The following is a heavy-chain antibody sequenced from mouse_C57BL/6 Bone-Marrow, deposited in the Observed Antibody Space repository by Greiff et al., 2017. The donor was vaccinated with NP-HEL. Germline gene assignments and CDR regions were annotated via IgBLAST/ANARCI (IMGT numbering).Heavy chain of an antibody. V-gene: IGHV1-82*01. CDR3: ARENYCGSSYEFAY. D-gene: IGHD1-1*01. CDR2: IYPGDGDT. J-gene: IGHJ3*01. CDR1: GYAFSSSW. Sequence: QVQLQQSGPELVKPGASVKISCKASGYAFSSSWMNWVKQRPGKGLEWIGRIYPGDGDTNYNGKFKGKATLTADKSSSTAYMQLSSLTSEDSAVYFCARENYCGSSYEFAYWGQGTLVTVSA.